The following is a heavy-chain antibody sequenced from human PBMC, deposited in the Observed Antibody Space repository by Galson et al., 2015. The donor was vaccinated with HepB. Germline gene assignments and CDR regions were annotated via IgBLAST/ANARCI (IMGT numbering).Heavy chain of an antibody. D-gene: IGHD3-9*01. J-gene: IGHJ6*02. CDR3: ARGSYDILTGYPDYYYYGMDV. V-gene: IGHV3-30*04. CDR2: ISYDGSNK. Sequence: ASGSTFSSYAMHWVRQAPGKGLEWVAVISYDGSNKYYADSVKGRFTISRDNSKNTLYLQMNSLRAEDTAVYYCARGSYDILTGYPDYYYYGMDVWGQGTTVTVSS. CDR1: GSTFSSYA.